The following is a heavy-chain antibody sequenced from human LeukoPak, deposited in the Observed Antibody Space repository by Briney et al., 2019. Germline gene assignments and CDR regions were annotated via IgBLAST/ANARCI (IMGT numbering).Heavy chain of an antibody. CDR1: GFTFSDYI. CDR2: ISSSGGTI. Sequence: GGSLRLSCAASGFTFSDYIINWVSQAPGKGLEWISYISSSGGTIYYADSVKGRFTISRDNTDNSLFLQMSSLRAEDTAVYYCARERRQWQPFDIWGQGTMVTVSS. J-gene: IGHJ3*02. CDR3: ARERRQWQPFDI. V-gene: IGHV3-48*04. D-gene: IGHD6-19*01.